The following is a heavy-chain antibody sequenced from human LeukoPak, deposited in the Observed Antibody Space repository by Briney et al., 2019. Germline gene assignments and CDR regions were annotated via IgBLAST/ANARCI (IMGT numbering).Heavy chain of an antibody. J-gene: IGHJ4*02. V-gene: IGHV3-23*01. CDR2: LSGSGGST. D-gene: IGHD2-2*01. CDR1: GFTFSSYA. Sequence: GGSLRLSCAASGFTFSSYAMSWVRQAPGKGLEWVSALSGSGGSTYYADSVKGRFTISRDNSKNTLYLQMNSLRAEDTAVYYCAKDPRYCSSTSCYLVWGQGTLVTVSS. CDR3: AKDPRYCSSTSCYLV.